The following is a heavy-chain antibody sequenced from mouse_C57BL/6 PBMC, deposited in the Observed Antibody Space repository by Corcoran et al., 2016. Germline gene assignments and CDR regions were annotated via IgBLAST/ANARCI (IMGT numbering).Heavy chain of an antibody. CDR2: INTYSGVP. J-gene: IGHJ1*03. D-gene: IGHD2-4*01. CDR3: ARYDYDGDGNIDV. CDR1: GFTFTTYG. Sequence: QIQLVQSGPELKKPGETVTISCQASGFTFTTYGLSCLKQAPGKGLKWMGWINTYSGVPTYADDFKGRFAFSLATTASTAYLQINNLKNEDTATYFCARYDYDGDGNIDVWGTGTTVTVSS. V-gene: IGHV9-3*01.